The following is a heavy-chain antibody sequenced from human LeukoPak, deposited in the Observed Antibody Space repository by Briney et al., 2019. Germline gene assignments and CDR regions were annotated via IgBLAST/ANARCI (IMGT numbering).Heavy chain of an antibody. Sequence: GGSLRLSCAASGFTFSSYGMTWVRQAPGKGLEWVSTISGSGDRTYYADSVKGRFTISRDNSKNTLFLHMNSLRAEDTAVYSCAKGYYGSGSYGWFDYWGQGTLVTVSS. CDR2: ISGSGDRT. D-gene: IGHD3-10*01. J-gene: IGHJ4*02. V-gene: IGHV3-23*01. CDR3: AKGYYGSGSYGWFDY. CDR1: GFTFSSYG.